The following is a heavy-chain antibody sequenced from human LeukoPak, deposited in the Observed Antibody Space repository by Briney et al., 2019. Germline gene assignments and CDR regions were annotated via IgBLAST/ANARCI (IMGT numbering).Heavy chain of an antibody. V-gene: IGHV4-59*08. D-gene: IGHD3-16*02. CDR3: ARSDMITFGGVIAYYGMDV. CDR1: GGSISSYY. J-gene: IGHJ6*02. Sequence: SETLSLTCTVSGGSISSYYWSWIRQPPGKGLEWIGYIYYSGGTNYNPSLKSRVTISVDTSKNQFSLKLSSVTAADTAVYYCARSDMITFGGVIAYYGMDVWGQGTTVTVSS. CDR2: IYYSGGT.